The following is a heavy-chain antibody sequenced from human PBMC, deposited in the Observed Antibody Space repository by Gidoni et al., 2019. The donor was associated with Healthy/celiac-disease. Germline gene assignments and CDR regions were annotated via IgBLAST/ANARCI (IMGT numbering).Heavy chain of an antibody. D-gene: IGHD6-6*01. J-gene: IGHJ4*02. CDR2: MRGRGGST. Sequence: EVQLLESGGGLVQPGGSLRLSCAASGFTFSRYAMSWVRQAPGKGLEWVSAMRGRGGSTYYADSVKGRFTISRDNSKNTLYLQMNSLRAEDTAVYYCAKDEGMAARPSYFDYWGRGTLVTVSS. CDR3: AKDEGMAARPSYFDY. CDR1: GFTFSRYA. V-gene: IGHV3-23*01.